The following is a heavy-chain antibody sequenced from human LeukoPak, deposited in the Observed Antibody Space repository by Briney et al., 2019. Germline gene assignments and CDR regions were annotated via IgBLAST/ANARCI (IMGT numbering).Heavy chain of an antibody. Sequence: PSETLSLTCTVSGASISNSDFYWGWIRQPPGKGLEWIGTLYYGGSPLYNASLTSRVSMSVETSKNQFSLRLSSVTAADTAVYYCARVNDCSGSSCFSRWFDPWGQGTLITVSS. V-gene: IGHV4-39*07. CDR3: ARVNDCSGSSCFSRWFDP. D-gene: IGHD2-15*01. CDR1: GASISNSDFY. J-gene: IGHJ5*02. CDR2: LYYGGSP.